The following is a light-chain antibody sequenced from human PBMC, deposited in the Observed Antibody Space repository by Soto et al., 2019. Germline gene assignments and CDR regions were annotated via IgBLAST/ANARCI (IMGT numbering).Light chain of an antibody. J-gene: IGKJ1*01. CDR2: GAS. CDR3: QQYGSSRWT. V-gene: IGKV3-20*01. CDR1: QSINTIY. Sequence: EIVLTQSPGTLSLSPGERATLSCRASQSINTIYLAWYQQKPGQAPKLLIHGASNRATDIPDRFSGSVSGTDFTLTISRLEHEDFAVYYCQQYGSSRWTFGQGTKVEIK.